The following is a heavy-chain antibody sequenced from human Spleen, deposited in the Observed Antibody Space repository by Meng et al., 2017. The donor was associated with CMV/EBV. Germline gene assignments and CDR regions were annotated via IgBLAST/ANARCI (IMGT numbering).Heavy chain of an antibody. V-gene: IGHV1-2*02. J-gene: IGHJ4*02. Sequence: ASVKVSCKASGYTFTGYYMHWVRQAPGQGREWMGWINPNSGGTNYAQKFQGRVTMTRDTSISTAYMELSRLRSDDTAVYYCARAITIFGAKAFDYWGQGTLVTVSS. CDR2: INPNSGGT. CDR3: ARAITIFGAKAFDY. D-gene: IGHD3-3*01. CDR1: GYTFTGYY.